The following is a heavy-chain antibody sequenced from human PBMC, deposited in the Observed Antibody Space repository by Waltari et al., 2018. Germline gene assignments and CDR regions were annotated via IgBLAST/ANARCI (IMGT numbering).Heavy chain of an antibody. Sequence: EVQLLESGGGLVQPGGSLRLSCAASGFTFSSYAMSWVRPAPGKGLEWVSSISGSGGSTYYADSVKGRFTISRDNSKNTLYLQMNSLRAEDTAVYYCARRGNDFWSGYPYGPYYFDYWGQGTLVTVSS. D-gene: IGHD3-3*01. CDR3: ARRGNDFWSGYPYGPYYFDY. J-gene: IGHJ4*02. CDR2: ISGSGGST. V-gene: IGHV3-23*01. CDR1: GFTFSSYA.